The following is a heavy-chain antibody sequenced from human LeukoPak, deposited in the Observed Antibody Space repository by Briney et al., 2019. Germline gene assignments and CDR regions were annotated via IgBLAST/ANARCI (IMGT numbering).Heavy chain of an antibody. CDR3: ARDILTGYPY. J-gene: IGHJ4*02. V-gene: IGHV4-61*01. D-gene: IGHD3-9*01. CDR1: GGSVSSGSYY. Sequence: SETLSLTCTVSGGSVSSGSYYWSWIRQPPGKGLEWIGYIYYSGSTNYNPSLKSRVTISVDTSKNQFSLKLSSVTAADTAVYYCARDILTGYPYWGQGTLVTVSS. CDR2: IYYSGST.